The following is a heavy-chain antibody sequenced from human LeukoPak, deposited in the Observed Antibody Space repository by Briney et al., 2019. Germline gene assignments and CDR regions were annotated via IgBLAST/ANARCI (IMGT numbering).Heavy chain of an antibody. D-gene: IGHD5-12*01. CDR1: GITLSNYG. Sequence: KSGGSLRLSCAVSGITLSNYGMSWVRQAPGKGLEWVAGISDSGGRTNYADSVKGRFTISRDNPKNTLYLQMNSLRAEDTAVYYCALTWIREDIDYWGQGTLVTVSS. V-gene: IGHV3-23*01. J-gene: IGHJ4*02. CDR3: ALTWIREDIDY. CDR2: ISDSGGRT.